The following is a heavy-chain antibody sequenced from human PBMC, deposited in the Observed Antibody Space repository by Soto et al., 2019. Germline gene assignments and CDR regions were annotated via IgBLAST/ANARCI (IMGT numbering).Heavy chain of an antibody. D-gene: IGHD3-22*01. V-gene: IGHV3-43*01. CDR2: ISWDGGST. CDR3: ASDSSGYYYERYFDY. J-gene: IGHJ4*02. Sequence: GGSLRLSCAASGFTFDEYTMHWVRQAPEKGLEWVSLISWDGGSTHYADSVKGRFTISRDNSKNSLFLQMNSLRAEDTAVYYCASDSSGYYYERYFDYWGQGTLVSVSS. CDR1: GFTFDEYT.